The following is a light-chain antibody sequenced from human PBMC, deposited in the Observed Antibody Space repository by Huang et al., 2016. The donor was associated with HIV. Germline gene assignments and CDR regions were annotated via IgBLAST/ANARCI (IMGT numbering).Light chain of an antibody. CDR2: WAS. CDR1: QGLLYQSNNKNS. CDR3: QQYYSSPYT. V-gene: IGKV4-1*01. J-gene: IGKJ2*01. Sequence: DIVMTQSPDSLAVSLGERVTINCTSGQGLLYQSNNKNSLPWFQQRPVQPTDLLTYWASTRVSGVPDRFSGSGSGTDFTLTISSLQAEDVALYHCQQYYSSPYTFGQGTTLEIK.